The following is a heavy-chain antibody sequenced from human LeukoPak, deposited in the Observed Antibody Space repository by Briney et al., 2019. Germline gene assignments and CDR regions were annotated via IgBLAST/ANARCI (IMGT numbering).Heavy chain of an antibody. V-gene: IGHV1-2*02. J-gene: IGHJ4*02. D-gene: IGHD4-23*01. CDR3: ARGRQPPRRWSNSSPASSYYFDY. Sequence: ASVKVSCKASGYTFTGYYMHWVRQAPGQGLEWMGWINPNSGGTNYAQKFQGRVTMTRDTSISTAYMELSRLRSDDTAVYYCARGRQPPRRWSNSSPASSYYFDYWGQGTLVTVSS. CDR1: GYTFTGYY. CDR2: INPNSGGT.